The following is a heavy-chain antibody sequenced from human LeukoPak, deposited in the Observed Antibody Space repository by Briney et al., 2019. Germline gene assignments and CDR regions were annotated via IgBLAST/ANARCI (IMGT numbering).Heavy chain of an antibody. CDR2: IPYDGAYK. CDR1: GFTFSSYG. D-gene: IGHD3-22*01. J-gene: IGHJ4*02. CDR3: AKRDSKSSGYSFDH. V-gene: IGHV3-30*02. Sequence: GGSLRLSCAASGFTFSSYGMHWVRQATGKGLEWVAFIPYDGAYKYYADSVKGRFTISRDDSKNMVYLQVNSLRPEDTAVYYCAKRDSKSSGYSFDHWGQGTLVTVSS.